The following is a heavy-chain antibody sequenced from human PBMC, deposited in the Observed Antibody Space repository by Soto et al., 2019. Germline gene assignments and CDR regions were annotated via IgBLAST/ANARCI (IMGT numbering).Heavy chain of an antibody. CDR3: GRVPSP. V-gene: IGHV4-39*07. J-gene: IGHJ5*02. CDR1: GGSISSSNYY. Sequence: SETLSLTCTVSGGSISSSNYYWGWIRQPPGKGLEWIGSIHYSGSSYYNPSLKSRVTISVDRSKNQFSLKLSSVTAADTAVYYCGRVPSPWGQGTLVTVSS. CDR2: IHYSGSS.